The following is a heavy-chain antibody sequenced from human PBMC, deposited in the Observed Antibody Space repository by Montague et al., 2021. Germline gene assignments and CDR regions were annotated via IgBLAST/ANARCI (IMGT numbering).Heavy chain of an antibody. CDR2: IRTSAGST. CDR3: AKDNDTITTVETGWDY. J-gene: IGHJ4*02. V-gene: IGHV3-23*01. CDR1: GFTFSSYA. D-gene: IGHD2-21*02. Sequence: SLRLSCAASGFTFSSYAMTWVRQAPGKGLEWVSAIRTSAGSTYYADSVKGRFTISRDNSKNTLYLQMNSLRAEDTAVYYCAKDNDTITTVETGWDYWGQGALVTVSS.